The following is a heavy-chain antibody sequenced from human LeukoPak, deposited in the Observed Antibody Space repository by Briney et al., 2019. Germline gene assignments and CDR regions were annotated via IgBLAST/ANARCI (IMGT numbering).Heavy chain of an antibody. CDR2: IYYSGST. J-gene: IGHJ3*02. CDR3: ATFGYSYGDDAFDI. CDR1: GGSICSGGYY. V-gene: IGHV4-31*03. D-gene: IGHD5-18*01. Sequence: SETLSLTCTVSGGSICSGGYYWSWIRQHPGKGLEWIGYIYYSGSTYYNPSLKSRVTISVDTSKNQFSLKLSSVTAADTAVYYCATFGYSYGDDAFDIWGQGTMVTVSP.